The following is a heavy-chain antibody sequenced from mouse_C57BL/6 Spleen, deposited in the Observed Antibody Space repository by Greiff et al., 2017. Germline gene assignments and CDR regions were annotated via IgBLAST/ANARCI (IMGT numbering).Heavy chain of an antibody. CDR1: GYTFTSYW. J-gene: IGHJ2*01. Sequence: VQLQQPGAELVRPGSSVKLSCKASGYTFTSYWMHWVKQRPIQGLEWIGNIDPSDSETHYNQKFKDKATLTVDKSSSTAYMQLSSLTSEDSAVYYCARGKLTTDYFDYWGQGTTLTVSS. CDR2: IDPSDSET. V-gene: IGHV1-52*01. CDR3: ARGKLTTDYFDY. D-gene: IGHD2-12*01.